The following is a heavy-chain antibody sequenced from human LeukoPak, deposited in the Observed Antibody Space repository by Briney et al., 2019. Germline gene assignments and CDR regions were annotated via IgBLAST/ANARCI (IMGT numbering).Heavy chain of an antibody. CDR3: ARDVESSSWYFDY. J-gene: IGHJ4*02. CDR1: GYTFTSYD. V-gene: IGHV1-46*01. Sequence: ASEKVSCKASGYTFTSYDINWVRQAPGQGLEWMGMINPSGGSTTYAQKFQGRVTMTRDTSTSTVYMELSSLRSEDTAVYYCARDVESSSWYFDYWGQGTLVTVSS. D-gene: IGHD6-13*01. CDR2: INPSGGST.